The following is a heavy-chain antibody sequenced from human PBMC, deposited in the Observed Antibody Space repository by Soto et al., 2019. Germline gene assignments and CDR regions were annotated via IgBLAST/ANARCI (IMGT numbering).Heavy chain of an antibody. J-gene: IGHJ4*02. V-gene: IGHV1-69*02. CDR3: ARVGSGYDFDY. Sequence: EASVKVSCKASGGTFSSYTISWVRQAPGQGLEWMGRIIPILGIANYAQKFQGRVTITADKSTSTAYMELSSLRSEDTAVYYCARVGSGYDFDYWGQGTLVTVSS. D-gene: IGHD5-12*01. CDR2: IIPILGIA. CDR1: GGTFSSYT.